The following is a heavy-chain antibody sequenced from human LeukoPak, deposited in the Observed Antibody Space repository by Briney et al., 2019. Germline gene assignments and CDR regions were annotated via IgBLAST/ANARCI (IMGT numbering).Heavy chain of an antibody. CDR2: MSYTDTT. CDR1: GYSFSRGGYY. D-gene: IGHD3-10*01. Sequence: SEALSLTCTVSGYSFSRGGYYWSWTRQLPRKCLEWIGHMSYTDTTYSNPSLKSRVTISVDTSKNQFSLNLSSVTAADTAVYYCARGVVVRGLTDYFDYWGQGTLVTVSS. V-gene: IGHV4-31*03. CDR3: ARGVVVRGLTDYFDY. J-gene: IGHJ4*02.